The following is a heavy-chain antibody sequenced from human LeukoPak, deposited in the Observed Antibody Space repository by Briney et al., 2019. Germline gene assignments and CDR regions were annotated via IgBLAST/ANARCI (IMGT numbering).Heavy chain of an antibody. CDR1: GYTFTSYG. J-gene: IGHJ6*03. CDR3: ARVSGSRNPHSNYYYYYMDV. Sequence: GASVKVSCKASGYTFTSYGISWVRQALGQGLECLGCVNGYNAIAKYAQKLQDRVTMTTDTSTSTAYMEVRNLRSDDTAVYYCARVSGSRNPHSNYYYYYMDVWGEGTTVVVSS. D-gene: IGHD3-10*01. CDR2: VNGYNAIA. V-gene: IGHV1-18*01.